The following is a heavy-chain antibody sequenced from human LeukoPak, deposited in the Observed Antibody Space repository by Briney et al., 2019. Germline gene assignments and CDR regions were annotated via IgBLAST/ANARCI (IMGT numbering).Heavy chain of an antibody. CDR2: INPNSGGT. J-gene: IGHJ3*01. CDR1: GYTFTGYY. D-gene: IGHD1-26*01. V-gene: IGHV1-2*02. Sequence: ASVKVSCKASGYTFTGYYMHWVRQAPGQGLEWMGWINPNSGGTNYAQKFQGRVTMTRDTSISTAYMELSRLRSDDTAVYYCARDGSGTYLDAFDVWGQGTMVTVSS. CDR3: ARDGSGTYLDAFDV.